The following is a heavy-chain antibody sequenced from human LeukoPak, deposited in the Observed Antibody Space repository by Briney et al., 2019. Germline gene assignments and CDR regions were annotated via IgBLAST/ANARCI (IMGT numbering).Heavy chain of an antibody. J-gene: IGHJ4*02. CDR3: AKVSDRDSSGYYWGFEY. CDR1: GDSISSYY. Sequence: SETLSLTCTVSGDSISSYYWSWIRQPPGKGLEWIGYIYYSGSTNYNPSLKSRVTMSVDTSRNQFSLKLTSVTAADTAVYYCAKVSDRDSSGYYWGFEYWGQGTLVTVSS. D-gene: IGHD3-22*01. CDR2: IYYSGST. V-gene: IGHV4-59*08.